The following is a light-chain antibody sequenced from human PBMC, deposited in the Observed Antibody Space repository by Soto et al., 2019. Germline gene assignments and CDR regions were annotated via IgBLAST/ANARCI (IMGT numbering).Light chain of an antibody. V-gene: IGKV1-39*01. CDR2: AAS. CDR3: PQSYSTPLT. CDR1: QSISSY. Sequence: DIQMTQSPSSLSASVGDRVTITCRASQSISSYLNWYQQKPGKAPKLLIYAASSLQSGVPSRFSGSGSGTDYTLTISSLQPEEFATYYCPQSYSTPLTFGPGTEVDIK. J-gene: IGKJ3*01.